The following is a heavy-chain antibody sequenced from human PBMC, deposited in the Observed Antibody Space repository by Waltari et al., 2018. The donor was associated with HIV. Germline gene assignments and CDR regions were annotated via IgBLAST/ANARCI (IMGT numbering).Heavy chain of an antibody. D-gene: IGHD2-21*02. CDR1: GFTFRSYG. Sequence: QVQLVESGGGVVQPGRSRRRPCAAAGFTFRSYGMHWVRQAPGKGLEWVAVIWYDGSNKYYADSVKGRFTISRDNSKNTLYLQMNSLRAEDTAVYYCAREDLLYCGGDCYPGDYWGQGTLVTVSS. CDR3: AREDLLYCGGDCYPGDY. J-gene: IGHJ4*02. V-gene: IGHV3-33*01. CDR2: IWYDGSNK.